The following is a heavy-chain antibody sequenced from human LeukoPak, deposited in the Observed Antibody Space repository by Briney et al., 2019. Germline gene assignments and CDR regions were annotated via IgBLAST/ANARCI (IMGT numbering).Heavy chain of an antibody. J-gene: IGHJ4*02. Sequence: PGGSLRLSCAASGFTFSSYSMNWVRQAPGKGLEWVSYISSSSSTIYYADSVKGRFTISRDNAKNSLYLQMNSLRAEDTAVYYCARDLETTVTTFCFDYWGQGTLVTVSS. CDR3: ARDLETTVTTFCFDY. CDR1: GFTFSSYS. D-gene: IGHD4-17*01. V-gene: IGHV3-48*04. CDR2: ISSSSSTI.